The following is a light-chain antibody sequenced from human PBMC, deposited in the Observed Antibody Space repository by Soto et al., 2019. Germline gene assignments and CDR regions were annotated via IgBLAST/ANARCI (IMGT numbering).Light chain of an antibody. Sequence: EIVMTQSPATPSVSLGERATLSCRASQSVRSNLAWYQQKPGQAPRLLIYGASTRATGIPARFSGSGSGTEFTLTISSLQSEDFAVYYCQQYNNWPPWTFGQGTKVDIK. V-gene: IGKV3-15*01. J-gene: IGKJ1*01. CDR1: QSVRSN. CDR2: GAS. CDR3: QQYNNWPPWT.